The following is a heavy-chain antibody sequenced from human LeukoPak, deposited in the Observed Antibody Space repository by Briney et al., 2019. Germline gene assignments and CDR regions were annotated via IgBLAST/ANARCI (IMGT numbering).Heavy chain of an antibody. CDR2: IYYSGST. CDR3: ARPRSYYYYGMDV. J-gene: IGHJ6*02. V-gene: IGHV4-39*01. Sequence: KPSETLSLTCTVSGGSISSSSYYWGWIRQPPGKGLEWIGSIYYSGSTYYNPSLKSRVTISVDTSKNQFSLKLSSVTAADTAVYYCARPRSYYYYGMDVWGQGTTVTVSS. CDR1: GGSISSSSYY.